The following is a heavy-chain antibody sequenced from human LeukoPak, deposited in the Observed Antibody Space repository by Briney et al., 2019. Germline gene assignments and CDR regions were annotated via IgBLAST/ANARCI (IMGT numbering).Heavy chain of an antibody. CDR2: IKQDGSEK. Sequence: GGSLRLSCAASGFTFSSYWMSWVRQAPGKGLEWVANIKQDGSEKYYVDSVKGRFTISRDNAKNSLYLQMNSLRAEDTAVYYCARAAAPKSNWFDPWGQGTLVTVSS. D-gene: IGHD6-13*01. CDR1: GFTFSSYW. V-gene: IGHV3-7*03. CDR3: ARAAAPKSNWFDP. J-gene: IGHJ5*02.